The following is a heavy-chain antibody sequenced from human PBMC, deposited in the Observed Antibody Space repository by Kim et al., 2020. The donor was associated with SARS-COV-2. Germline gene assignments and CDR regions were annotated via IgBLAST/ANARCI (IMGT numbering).Heavy chain of an antibody. CDR2: IYYSGST. J-gene: IGHJ5*02. CDR1: TGSISSSSYF. V-gene: IGHV4-39*01. Sequence: SETLSLTCTVSTGSISSSSYFWVWIRQPPGKGLEWIGTIYYSGSTYYNPSLKSRVTISVDTSKNQFSLKLSSVTAADTAVYYCARQKGGTYSGVDPWGQGTLVTVSS. CDR3: ARQKGGTYSGVDP. D-gene: IGHD2-15*01.